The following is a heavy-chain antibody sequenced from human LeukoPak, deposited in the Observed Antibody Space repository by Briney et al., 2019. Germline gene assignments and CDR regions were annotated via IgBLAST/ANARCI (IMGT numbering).Heavy chain of an antibody. V-gene: IGHV3-23*01. D-gene: IGHD6-13*01. Sequence: PGGSLRLSCAASGFTFSNYAMSWVRQAPGKGLEWVSAISNGGGSTYYADSVKCRFTISRDNSKNTLYLQMNSLRAEDTAVYYCAKDRDVAAAGTSDYWGQGTLVTVSS. CDR2: ISNGGGST. CDR3: AKDRDVAAAGTSDY. CDR1: GFTFSNYA. J-gene: IGHJ4*02.